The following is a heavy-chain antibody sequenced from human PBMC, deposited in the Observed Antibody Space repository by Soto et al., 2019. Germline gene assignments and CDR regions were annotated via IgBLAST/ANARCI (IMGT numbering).Heavy chain of an antibody. D-gene: IGHD2-2*01. CDR3: ARGPQTSDF. Sequence: QVQLVQSGAEVKKPGDSVKVSCTTSGYIFTTYSIAWVRQAPGQGLEWMGWINTYNGKTHYAQKFQGRVSVTTDPSTGTVYMELRSLTSDDTAVYYCARGPQTSDFWGQGTLVTVSS. CDR2: INTYNGKT. V-gene: IGHV1-18*04. CDR1: GYIFTTYS. J-gene: IGHJ4*02.